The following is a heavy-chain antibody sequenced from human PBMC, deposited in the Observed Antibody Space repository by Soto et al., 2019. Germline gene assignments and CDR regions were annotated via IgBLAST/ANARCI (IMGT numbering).Heavy chain of an antibody. J-gene: IGHJ6*02. CDR1: GFTFSSYS. V-gene: IGHV3-21*01. D-gene: IGHD3-3*01. Sequence: GGSLRLSCAASGFTFSSYSMNWVRQAPGKGLERVSSISSSSSYIYYADSVKGRFTISRDNAKSSLYLQMNSLRAEDTAVYYCARDKEGYDFWSGYFYYYGMDVWGQGTTVTVSS. CDR3: ARDKEGYDFWSGYFYYYGMDV. CDR2: ISSSSSYI.